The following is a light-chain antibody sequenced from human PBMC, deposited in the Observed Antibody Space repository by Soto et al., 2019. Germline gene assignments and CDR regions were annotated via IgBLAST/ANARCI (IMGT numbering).Light chain of an antibody. CDR3: QHSYTTLTT. V-gene: IGKV1-39*01. Sequence: DIQMTQSPSSLSASVGDSLTITCRASNSIRTYLNWYQQKQGKAPKLLMYATSTLQSGVPSWFSGSASGTDFTLTISSLQPEHFATYYYQHSYTTLTTFCGGTKVEIK. CDR1: NSIRTY. J-gene: IGKJ4*01. CDR2: ATS.